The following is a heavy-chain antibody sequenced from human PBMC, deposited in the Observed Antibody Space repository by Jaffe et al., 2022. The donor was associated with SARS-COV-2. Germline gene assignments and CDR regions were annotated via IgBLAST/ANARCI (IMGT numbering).Heavy chain of an antibody. D-gene: IGHD6-19*01. J-gene: IGHJ4*02. CDR2: IWHDGSNK. Sequence: QVQLVESGGGVVQPGRSLRLSCAASGFTFSLYGMHWVRQAPGKGLEWVAIIWHDGSNKYYGDSVKGRFTISRDNPKNTLYLQMNSLRAEDTAVYYCVRDLNGWYFDYWGQGTLVTVSS. CDR1: GFTFSLYG. CDR3: VRDLNGWYFDY. V-gene: IGHV3-33*01.